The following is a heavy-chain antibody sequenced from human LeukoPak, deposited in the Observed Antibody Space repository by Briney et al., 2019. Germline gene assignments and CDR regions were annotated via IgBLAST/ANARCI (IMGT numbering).Heavy chain of an antibody. CDR3: ARSDYHNSGSHTVFDAFDI. Sequence: PSETLSLTCTVSGGSIISSDYHWGWVRQPPGKGLEWIGTISYSGNTDYNPSLRSRVTISVDKSKNQFSLKLSFVTAADTAMYYCARSDYHNSGSHTVFDAFDIWGQGTRVTVSS. V-gene: IGHV4-39*07. D-gene: IGHD3-10*01. J-gene: IGHJ3*02. CDR1: GGSIISSDYH. CDR2: ISYSGNT.